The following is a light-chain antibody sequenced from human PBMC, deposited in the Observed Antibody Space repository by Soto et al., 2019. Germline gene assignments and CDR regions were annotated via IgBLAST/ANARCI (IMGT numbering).Light chain of an antibody. CDR2: KAP. J-gene: IGKJ2*01. V-gene: IGKV1-5*03. CDR1: QSISYW. Sequence: DIPMTQSPSTLSASVGDRVTITCRASQSISYWLAWYQQKPGKAPKLLIYKAPSIESGVSSRFRGSGSGTEFTLTIISLQPHDFATYSCKQCKSYPYTFGQGTKREIK. CDR3: KQCKSYPYT.